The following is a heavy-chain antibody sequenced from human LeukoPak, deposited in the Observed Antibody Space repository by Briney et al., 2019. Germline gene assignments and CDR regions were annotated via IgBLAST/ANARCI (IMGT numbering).Heavy chain of an antibody. CDR3: ARDLSTMVRGVIGLGY. D-gene: IGHD3-10*01. V-gene: IGHV1-2*06. CDR2: INPNSGGT. CDR1: GYTFTGYY. J-gene: IGHJ4*02. Sequence: GASVKVYCKASGYTFTGYYMHWVRQAPGQGLEWMGRINPNSGGTNYAQKFQGRVTMTRDTSISTAYMELSRLRSGDTAVYYCARDLSTMVRGVIGLGYWGQGTLVTVSS.